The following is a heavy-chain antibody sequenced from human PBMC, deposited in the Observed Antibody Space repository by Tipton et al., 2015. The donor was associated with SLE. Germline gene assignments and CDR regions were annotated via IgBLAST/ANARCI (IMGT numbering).Heavy chain of an antibody. Sequence: TLSLTCTVSGGSISSSSYYWGWIRQPPGKGLECIGSIYYSGSTYYNPSLKSRVTISVDTSKNQFSLKLSSVTAADTAVYYCARSIAVAGRPDWFDPWGQGTLVTVSS. D-gene: IGHD6-19*01. CDR2: IYYSGST. J-gene: IGHJ5*02. CDR3: ARSIAVAGRPDWFDP. V-gene: IGHV4-39*01. CDR1: GGSISSSSYY.